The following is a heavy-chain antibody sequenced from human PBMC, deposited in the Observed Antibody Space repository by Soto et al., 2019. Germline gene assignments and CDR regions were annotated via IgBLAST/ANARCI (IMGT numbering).Heavy chain of an antibody. D-gene: IGHD6-13*01. CDR1: GFTFSSYG. J-gene: IGHJ6*02. V-gene: IGHV3-33*01. CDR2: IWYDGSNK. CDR3: AREKEGYSSLYYYYYGMDV. Sequence: QVQLVESGGGVVQPGRSLRLSCAASGFTFSSYGMHWVRQAPGKGLEWVAVIWYDGSNKYYADSVKGRFTISRDNSKNTLYLQMNSLRAEDTAVYYCAREKEGYSSLYYYYYGMDVWGQGTTVTVSS.